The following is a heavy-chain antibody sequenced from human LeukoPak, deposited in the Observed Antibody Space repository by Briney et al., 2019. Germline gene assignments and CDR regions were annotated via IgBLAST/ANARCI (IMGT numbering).Heavy chain of an antibody. CDR1: GFTFSSYG. CDR3: AKSMYSSSYFDY. Sequence: GRSLRLPCAASGFTFSSYGMHWVRQAPGKGLEWVAFIRYDGSSKYYADSVKGRFTISRDNSKNTLYLQMNSLRAKDTAVYYCAKSMYSSSYFDYWGQGTLVTVSS. J-gene: IGHJ4*02. CDR2: IRYDGSSK. D-gene: IGHD6-6*01. V-gene: IGHV3-30*02.